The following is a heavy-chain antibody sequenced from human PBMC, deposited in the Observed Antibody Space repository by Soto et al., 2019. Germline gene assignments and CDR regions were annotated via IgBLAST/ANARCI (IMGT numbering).Heavy chain of an antibody. J-gene: IGHJ6*02. CDR2: ISYDGSNK. V-gene: IGHV3-30*18. CDR3: AKDQAKFTYYDFWSGYPQYYYYGMDV. Sequence: GGSLRLSCAASGFTFSSYGMHWVRQAPGKGLEWVAVISYDGSNKYYADSVKGRFTISRDNSKNTLYLQMNSLRAEDTAVYYCAKDQAKFTYYDFWSGYPQYYYYGMDVWGQGTTVTVSS. CDR1: GFTFSSYG. D-gene: IGHD3-3*01.